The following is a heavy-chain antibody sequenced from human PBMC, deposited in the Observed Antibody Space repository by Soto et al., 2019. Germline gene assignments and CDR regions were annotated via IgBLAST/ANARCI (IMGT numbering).Heavy chain of an antibody. CDR3: ARHSGSTVTTYYYYYGMDV. CDR1: GYSFTSYW. V-gene: IGHV5-51*01. Sequence: GESLKISCKGSGYSFTSYWIGWVRQMPGKGLEWMGIIYPGDSDTRYSPSFQGQVTISADKSISTAYLQWSSLKASDTAMYYCARHSGSTVTTYYYYYGMDVWGQGTTVTVSS. J-gene: IGHJ6*02. D-gene: IGHD4-17*01. CDR2: IYPGDSDT.